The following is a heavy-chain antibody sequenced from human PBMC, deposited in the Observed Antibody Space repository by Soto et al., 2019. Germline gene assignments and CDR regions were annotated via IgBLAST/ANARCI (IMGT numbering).Heavy chain of an antibody. D-gene: IGHD2-2*01. CDR3: AKEGVEYQLLYWYFDL. J-gene: IGHJ2*01. CDR2: ISCNGGSI. V-gene: IGHV3-9*01. Sequence: SLRLSCAASGFTFDDYAMHWVRQAPGKGLEWVSGISCNGGSIYYADSVKGRFTISRDNSKNTLYLQMNSLRAEDTAVYYCAKEGVEYQLLYWYFDLWGRGTLVTVSS. CDR1: GFTFDDYA.